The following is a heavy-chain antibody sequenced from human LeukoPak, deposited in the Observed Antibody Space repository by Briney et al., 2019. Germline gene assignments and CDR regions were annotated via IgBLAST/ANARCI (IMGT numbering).Heavy chain of an antibody. CDR2: ISGSGGST. Sequence: GGSLRLSCAASGFTFSSYAMGWVRQAPGKGLEGVLAISGSGGSTYCADSVKGRFTISRDNSKNTLYLQMNSLRAEDTAVYYCAKVSGGFFQHWGQGTLVTVSS. D-gene: IGHD2/OR15-2a*01. J-gene: IGHJ1*01. V-gene: IGHV3-23*01. CDR3: AKVSGGFFQH. CDR1: GFTFSSYA.